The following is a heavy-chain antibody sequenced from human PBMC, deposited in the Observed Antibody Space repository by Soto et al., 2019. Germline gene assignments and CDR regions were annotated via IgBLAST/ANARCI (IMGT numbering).Heavy chain of an antibody. CDR3: ARENRVSSRYYYYGMDV. Sequence: GGSLRLSCAASGFTFSSYAMHWVRQAPGKGLEWVAVISYDGSNKYYVDSVKGRFTISRDKSMNTLYLQMNSLRAEDTAVYYCARENRVSSRYYYYGMDVWGQGTTVTISS. CDR2: ISYDGSNK. V-gene: IGHV3-30-3*01. D-gene: IGHD3-10*01. CDR1: GFTFSSYA. J-gene: IGHJ6*02.